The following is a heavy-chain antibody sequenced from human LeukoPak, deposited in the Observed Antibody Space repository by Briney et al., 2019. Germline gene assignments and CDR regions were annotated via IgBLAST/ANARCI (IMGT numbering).Heavy chain of an antibody. V-gene: IGHV1-24*01. CDR1: GYTLTELS. CDR3: ASTHYGDYSAGDY. J-gene: IGHJ4*02. D-gene: IGHD4-17*01. CDR2: FDPEDGET. Sequence: ASVKVSCKVSGYTLTELSMHWVRQAPGKGLEWMGGFDPEDGETIYAQKFQGRVTMTEDTSTDTAYMELGSLRSEDTAVYYCASTHYGDYSAGDYWGQGTLVTVSS.